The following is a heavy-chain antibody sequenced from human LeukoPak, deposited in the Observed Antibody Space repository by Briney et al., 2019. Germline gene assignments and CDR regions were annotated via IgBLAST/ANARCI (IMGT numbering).Heavy chain of an antibody. CDR1: GFSFSSYA. CDR3: ARDPPFIIGTTFFDY. V-gene: IGHV3-21*01. D-gene: IGHD1-20*01. J-gene: IGHJ4*02. CDR2: ISTSSTYI. Sequence: GGSLRLSCAASGFSFSSYAMNWVRQAPGKGLEWVSSISTSSTYIYYADSVKGRFTISRDNAKNSLYLQMNSLRAEDTAVYYCARDPPFIIGTTFFDYWGQGTLVTVSS.